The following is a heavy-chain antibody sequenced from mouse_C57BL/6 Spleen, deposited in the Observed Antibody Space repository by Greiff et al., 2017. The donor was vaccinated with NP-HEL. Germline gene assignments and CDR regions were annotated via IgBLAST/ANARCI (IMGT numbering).Heavy chain of an antibody. Sequence: QVQLKQSGAELVKPGASVKISCKASGYAFSSYWMNWVKQRPGKGLEWIGQIYPGDGATNYNGKFKGKATLTADKSSSTAYMQLSSLTSEDSAVYFCARYGSSYQYYFDYWGQGTTLTVSS. J-gene: IGHJ2*01. CDR2: IYPGDGAT. V-gene: IGHV1-80*01. CDR1: GYAFSSYW. CDR3: ARYGSSYQYYFDY. D-gene: IGHD1-1*01.